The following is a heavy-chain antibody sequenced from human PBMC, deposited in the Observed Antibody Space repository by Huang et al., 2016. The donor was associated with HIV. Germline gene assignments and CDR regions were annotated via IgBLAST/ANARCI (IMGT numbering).Heavy chain of an antibody. CDR1: GFPFNNHA. CDR3: ARAKDTWDAYDI. V-gene: IGHV3-30-3*01. Sequence: QVQLVESGGGVVQPGRSLRLSCAASGFPFNNHAMHWVRQAPGKGLDWGAVISNEGSNNYYADSVKGRFTISRDSSKSTLFLHMTSLRTEDTAVYYCARAKDTWDAYDIWGQGTMVIVSS. J-gene: IGHJ3*02. CDR2: ISNEGSNN. D-gene: IGHD5-18*01.